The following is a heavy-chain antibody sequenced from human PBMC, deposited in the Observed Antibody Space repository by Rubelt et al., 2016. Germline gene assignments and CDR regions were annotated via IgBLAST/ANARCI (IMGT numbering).Heavy chain of an antibody. Sequence: GKGLEWIGYIYYSGSTYYNPSLKSRVTISVDTSKNQFSLKLSSVTAADTAVYYCARTSGSYYFDYWGQGTLVTVSS. CDR2: IYYSGST. D-gene: IGHD1-26*01. CDR3: ARTSGSYYFDY. J-gene: IGHJ4*02. V-gene: IGHV4-30-4*01.